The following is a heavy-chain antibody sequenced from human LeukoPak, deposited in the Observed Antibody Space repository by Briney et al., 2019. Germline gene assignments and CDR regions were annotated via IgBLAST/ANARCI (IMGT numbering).Heavy chain of an antibody. D-gene: IGHD6-13*01. CDR3: AKDKYLYSSSWYVYFDL. V-gene: IGHV3-9*01. CDR1: GFTFDDYA. CDR2: ISWNSGSI. J-gene: IGHJ2*01. Sequence: GGSLRLSCAASGFTFDDYAMHWVRQAPGKGLEWVSGISWNSGSIGCADSVKGRFTISRDNAKNSLYLQMNSLRAEDTALYYCAKDKYLYSSSWYVYFDLWGRGTLVTVSS.